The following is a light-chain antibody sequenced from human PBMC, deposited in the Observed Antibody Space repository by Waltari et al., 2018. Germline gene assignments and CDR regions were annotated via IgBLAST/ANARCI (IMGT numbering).Light chain of an antibody. CDR1: QSIYTY. CDR3: QQYNTWPRT. Sequence: EIVMTQSPATLSLSPWERDTLSCRASQSIYTYLAWYQQKPVQAPRLLVFGASTRASAIPARFSGSGSGTEFTLTISSLQSEDFALYYCQQYNTWPRTFGQGTKVEIK. J-gene: IGKJ1*01. CDR2: GAS. V-gene: IGKV3-15*01.